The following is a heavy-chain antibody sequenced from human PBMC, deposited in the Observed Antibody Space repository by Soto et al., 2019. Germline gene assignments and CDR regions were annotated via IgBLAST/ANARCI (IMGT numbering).Heavy chain of an antibody. Sequence: GGSLRLSCAASGFTVSSNYMSWVRQAPGKGLEWVSVIYSGGSTYYADSVKGRFTISRDNSKNTLYLQMNSLRAEDTAVYYCARDRDYGDSSRVFDIGGQGTMAT. D-gene: IGHD4-17*01. CDR1: GFTVSSNY. V-gene: IGHV3-66*01. CDR3: ARDRDYGDSSRVFDI. J-gene: IGHJ3*02. CDR2: IYSGGST.